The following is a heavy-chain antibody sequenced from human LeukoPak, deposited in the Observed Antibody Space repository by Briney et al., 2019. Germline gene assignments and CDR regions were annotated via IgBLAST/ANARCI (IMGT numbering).Heavy chain of an antibody. J-gene: IGHJ6*03. CDR2: INPNSGGT. V-gene: IGHV1-2*02. Sequence: ASVKVSCKASGYTFTGYYMHWVRQAPGQGLEWMGWINPNSGGTNYAQKFQGRVTMTRDTSISTAYMELSSLRSEDTAVYYCARGPVAGTGDYYYYMDVWGKGTTVTVSS. CDR3: ARGPVAGTGDYYYYMDV. CDR1: GYTFTGYY. D-gene: IGHD6-19*01.